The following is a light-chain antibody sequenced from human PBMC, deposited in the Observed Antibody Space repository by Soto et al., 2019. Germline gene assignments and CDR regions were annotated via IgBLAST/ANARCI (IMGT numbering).Light chain of an antibody. Sequence: QSALTQPASVSGSPGQSITISCTGTSSDVGGYNYVSWYQQHPGKAPKLMIYEVSNRPSGVSNRFSGSKSGNTASLTISGLQAEDEVDYYCSSYTSSSTYYVFGTGTKATVL. J-gene: IGLJ1*01. V-gene: IGLV2-14*01. CDR2: EVS. CDR3: SSYTSSSTYYV. CDR1: SSDVGGYNY.